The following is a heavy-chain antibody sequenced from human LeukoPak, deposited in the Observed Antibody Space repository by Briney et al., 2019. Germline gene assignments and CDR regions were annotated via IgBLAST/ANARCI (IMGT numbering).Heavy chain of an antibody. V-gene: IGHV3-30*02. CDR3: AKDLVYYDSSGQPGY. Sequence: GGSLRLSCAASGFTFSSYGMHWVRQAPGKGLEWVAFIRYDGSNKYYADSVKGRFTISRDNSKNTLYLQMNSLRAEDTAVYYCAKDLVYYDSSGQPGYWGQGTLVTVSS. CDR1: GFTFSSYG. J-gene: IGHJ4*02. D-gene: IGHD3-22*01. CDR2: IRYDGSNK.